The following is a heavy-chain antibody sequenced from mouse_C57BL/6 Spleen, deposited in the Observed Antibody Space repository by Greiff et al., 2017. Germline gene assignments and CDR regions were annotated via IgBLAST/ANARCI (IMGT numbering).Heavy chain of an antibody. J-gene: IGHJ2*01. D-gene: IGHD2-4*01. CDR3: ARSMITPYYFDY. Sequence: QVQLQQPGAELVKPGASVKLSCKASGYTFTGYWMHWVKQRPGQGLEWIGEIYPYDSYTNYNQKFKGKTTLTVDKSSSTAYMQLSSLTSEDSAVYYCARSMITPYYFDYWGQGTTLTVAS. V-gene: IGHV1-69*02. CDR2: IYPYDSYT. CDR1: GYTFTGYW.